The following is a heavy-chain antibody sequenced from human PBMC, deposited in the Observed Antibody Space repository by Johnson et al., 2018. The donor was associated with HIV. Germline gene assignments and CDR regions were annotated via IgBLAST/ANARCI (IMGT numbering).Heavy chain of an antibody. CDR2: IYSGGST. CDR1: GFTFSNAW. V-gene: IGHV3-66*02. CDR3: ARDSAYCGGDCHDAFDI. D-gene: IGHD2-21*02. Sequence: VLLVESGGGLVKPGGSLRLSCAASGFTFSNAWMSWVRQAPGKGLEWVSVIYSGGSTYYTDSVKGRFTISRDNSKNTLYLQMNSLRAEDTAVYYCARDSAYCGGDCHDAFDIWGQGTMVTVSS. J-gene: IGHJ3*02.